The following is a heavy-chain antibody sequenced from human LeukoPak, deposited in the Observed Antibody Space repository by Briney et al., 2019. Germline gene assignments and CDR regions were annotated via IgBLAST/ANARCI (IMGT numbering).Heavy chain of an antibody. J-gene: IGHJ5*02. CDR2: IYYSGST. CDR3: ARGFRYYDFWSGSYPPFDP. V-gene: IGHV4-59*05. Sequence: SETLSLTCTVSGGSISSSYWTWIRQPPGKGLEWIGSIYYSGSTYYNPSLKSRVTISVDTSKNQFSLKLSSVTAADTAVYYCARGFRYYDFWSGSYPPFDPWGQGTLVTVSS. D-gene: IGHD3-3*01. CDR1: GGSISSSY.